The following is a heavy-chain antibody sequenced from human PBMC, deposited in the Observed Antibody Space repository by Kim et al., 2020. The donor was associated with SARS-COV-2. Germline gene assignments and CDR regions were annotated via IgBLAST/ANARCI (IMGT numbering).Heavy chain of an antibody. CDR1: GGSISSSSYY. CDR3: ARVRPYCTSTSCDNARLRGIDP. V-gene: IGHV4-39*07. D-gene: IGHD2-2*01. CDR2: IYYSGST. J-gene: IGHJ5*02. Sequence: SETLSLTCTVSGGSISSSSYYWGWIRQPPGKGLEWIGSIYYSGSTHYNPSLKSRVTISVDTSKNQFSLKLSSVTAADTAVYYCARVRPYCTSTSCDNARLRGIDPRGQGTLVTVSS.